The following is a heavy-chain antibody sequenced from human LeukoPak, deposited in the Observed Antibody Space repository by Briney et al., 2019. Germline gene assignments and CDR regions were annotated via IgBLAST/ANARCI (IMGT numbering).Heavy chain of an antibody. Sequence: SETLSLTCTVSGASISSYYWSWIRQPPGKGLEWIGYIYYSGSTNYNPSLKSRVTISVDTSKNQFSLKLSSVTAADTAVYYCASSGVVPFAFDIWGQGTMVTVSS. V-gene: IGHV4-59*01. CDR2: IYYSGST. J-gene: IGHJ3*02. CDR1: GASISSYY. D-gene: IGHD3-3*01. CDR3: ASSGVVPFAFDI.